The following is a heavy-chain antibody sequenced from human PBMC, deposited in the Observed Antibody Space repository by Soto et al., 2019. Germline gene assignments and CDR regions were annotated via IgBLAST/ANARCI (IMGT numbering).Heavy chain of an antibody. CDR2: IIPIFGTT. CDR3: AREEGYYDGSRYYYGYHFPQL. D-gene: IGHD3-22*01. CDR1: GGTFNTYT. Sequence: ASVKVSCKASGGTFNTYTFNWVRQVPGQGLEWMGGIIPIFGTTNYAQKLQGRVTFTADESTSTAYMQLRNLRSEDTAVYYCAREEGYYDGSRYYYGYHFPQLWGKGSLVIGSS. J-gene: IGHJ1*01. V-gene: IGHV1-69*13.